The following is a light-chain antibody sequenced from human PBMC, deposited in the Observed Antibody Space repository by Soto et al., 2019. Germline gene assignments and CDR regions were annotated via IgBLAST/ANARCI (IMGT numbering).Light chain of an antibody. CDR3: QQYNEWPPLT. CDR2: DSS. CDR1: QSINNN. J-gene: IGKJ4*01. Sequence: EIVMTQSPATLSVSPGERATLSCRASQSINNNLVWYQQKPGQAPRLLIYDSSTRATGIAARFSGSWSGTEFTLTISSLQSEDFAVYHCQQYNEWPPLTFGGGTKVEIK. V-gene: IGKV3-15*01.